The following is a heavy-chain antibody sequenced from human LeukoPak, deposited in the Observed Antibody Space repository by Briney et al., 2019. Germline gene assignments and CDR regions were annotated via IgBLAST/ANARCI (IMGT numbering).Heavy chain of an antibody. Sequence: GGSLRLSCAASGFTFSSYAMHWVRQAPDKGLEWVAVISYDGSNKYYADSVKGRFTISRYNSKNTLYLQMNSLRAEDTDVYYCASLSTSSGQQFDYWGQGTLVTVSS. CDR1: GFTFSSYA. CDR2: ISYDGSNK. D-gene: IGHD2-2*01. V-gene: IGHV3-30*04. J-gene: IGHJ4*02. CDR3: ASLSTSSGQQFDY.